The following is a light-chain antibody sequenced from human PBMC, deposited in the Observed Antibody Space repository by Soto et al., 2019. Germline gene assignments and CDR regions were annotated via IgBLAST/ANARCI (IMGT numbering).Light chain of an antibody. J-gene: IGKJ2*01. Sequence: EIVMTQSPATLSVSPGERATLSCRASQSVGNYLAWYQQKPGQAPRLLMYGTSTRATGIPARFSGSGSGTEFTLTISSLQSEDFAVYYCQQSNKWPLTFGQGTRLEIE. CDR2: GTS. CDR1: QSVGNY. CDR3: QQSNKWPLT. V-gene: IGKV3-15*01.